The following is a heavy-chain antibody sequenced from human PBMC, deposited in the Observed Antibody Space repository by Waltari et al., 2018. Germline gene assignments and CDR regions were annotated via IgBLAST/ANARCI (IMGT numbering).Heavy chain of an antibody. CDR1: GFTFTNAW. CDR3: ARGNEKPGAFDF. CDR2: ISSSGTTI. J-gene: IGHJ3*01. V-gene: IGHV3-11*04. Sequence: VQLVESGGGLVQPGGSLRLSCTASGFTFTNAWMGWLRQAPGKGLEWVSYISSSGTTIYYTDSVKGRFTISRDNAKNSLYLQMNSLRAEDTAIYYCARGNEKPGAFDFWGQGTMVT.